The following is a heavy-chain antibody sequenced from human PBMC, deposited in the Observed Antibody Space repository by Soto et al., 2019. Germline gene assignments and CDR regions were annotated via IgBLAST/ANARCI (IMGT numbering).Heavy chain of an antibody. CDR1: GGSISSYY. J-gene: IGHJ4*02. Sequence: SETLSLTCTVSGGSISSYYWSWIRQPAGKGLEWIGRIYTSGSTTYNPSLKSRVTMSVDTSKNQFSLKLSSVTAADTAVYYCARDYPFGGVISYNDYWGQGTLVTVSS. CDR3: ARDYPFGGVISYNDY. V-gene: IGHV4-4*07. D-gene: IGHD3-16*02. CDR2: IYTSGST.